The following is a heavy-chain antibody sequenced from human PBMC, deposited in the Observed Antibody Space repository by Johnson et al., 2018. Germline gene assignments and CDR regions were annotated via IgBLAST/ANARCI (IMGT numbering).Heavy chain of an antibody. J-gene: IGHJ6*02. V-gene: IGHV1-69*01. CDR3: ARGHPGNYYYYGMDV. Sequence: QVQLQESGAEVKKPGSSVKVSCKASGGTFSSYAISWVRQAPGQGLEWMGGIIPIFGTANYAQKFQGRVTITADESTSTAYMELSSLRSEETAVYYCARGHPGNYYYYGMDVGGQGTTVTVSS. CDR2: IIPIFGTA. CDR1: GGTFSSYA.